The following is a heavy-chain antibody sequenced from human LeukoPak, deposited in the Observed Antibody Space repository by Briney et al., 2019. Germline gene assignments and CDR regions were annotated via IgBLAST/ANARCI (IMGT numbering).Heavy chain of an antibody. D-gene: IGHD6-13*01. J-gene: IGHJ4*02. V-gene: IGHV3-20*04. CDR2: INWNGGST. CDR1: GFTFDDYG. CDR3: ARGIQVIAAAGTPLDY. Sequence: PGGSLRLSCAASGFTFDDYGMSWVRQAPGKGLEWVSGINWNGGSTGYADSVKGRFTISRDNAKNSLYLQMNSLRAEDTAVYYCARGIQVIAAAGTPLDYWGQGTLVTVSS.